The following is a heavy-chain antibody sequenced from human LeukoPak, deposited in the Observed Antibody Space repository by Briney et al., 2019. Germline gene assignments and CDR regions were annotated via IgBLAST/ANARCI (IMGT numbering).Heavy chain of an antibody. V-gene: IGHV3-21*04. D-gene: IGHD3-3*01. CDR1: GFTFSNYS. Sequence: GGSLRLSCAASGFTFSNYSMNWVRQAPGKGLEWVSSIGTTGSYIFYADSVKGRFTISRDNAKNTLYLQMNSLRAEDTAVYYCAKEALGFLEWFPNNWFDPWGQGTLVTVSS. J-gene: IGHJ5*02. CDR2: IGTTGSYI. CDR3: AKEALGFLEWFPNNWFDP.